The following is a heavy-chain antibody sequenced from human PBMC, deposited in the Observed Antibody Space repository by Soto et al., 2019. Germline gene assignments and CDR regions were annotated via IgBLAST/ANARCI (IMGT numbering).Heavy chain of an antibody. CDR2: ITGSAGST. V-gene: IGHV3-23*01. CDR1: GFTFSSYA. J-gene: IGHJ3*02. D-gene: IGHD3-22*01. Sequence: EVQLLESGGDLAQPGGSLRLSCAASGFTFSSYAMNWVRQAPGKGLEWVSAITGSAGSTYYADSVKGRFTISRDNSKNAMYLQMNSLRAEDTAVYYCANPFGTYYQGGAFDIWGQGTMVTVSS. CDR3: ANPFGTYYQGGAFDI.